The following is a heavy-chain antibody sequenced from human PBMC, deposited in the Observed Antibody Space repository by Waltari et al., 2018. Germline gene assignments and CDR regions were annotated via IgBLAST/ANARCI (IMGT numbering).Heavy chain of an antibody. Sequence: QVQLQESGPGLVKPSETLSLTCTVSGGSISSYYWSWIRQPPGKGLEWIGYIYYSGSTNYNPSLKSRVTISVDTSKNQFSLKLSSVTAADTAVYYCARSDIVVVVAGSGNGAFDIWGQGTMVTVSS. J-gene: IGHJ3*02. D-gene: IGHD2-15*01. CDR1: GGSISSYY. CDR3: ARSDIVVVVAGSGNGAFDI. V-gene: IGHV4-59*01. CDR2: IYYSGST.